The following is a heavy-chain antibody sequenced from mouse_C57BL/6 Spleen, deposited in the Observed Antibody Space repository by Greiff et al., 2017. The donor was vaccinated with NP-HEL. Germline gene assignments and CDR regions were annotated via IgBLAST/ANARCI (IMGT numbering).Heavy chain of an antibody. CDR1: GYTFTSYW. J-gene: IGHJ4*01. CDR2: IDPSDSYT. Sequence: VQLQQPGAELVMPGASVKLSCKASGYTFTSYWMHWVKQRPGQGLEWIGEIDPSDSYTNYNQKFKGKSTLTVDKSSSTAYMQLSSLTSEDSAVYYCARRRIGITTSMDYWGQGTSVTVSS. V-gene: IGHV1-69*01. D-gene: IGHD1-1*01. CDR3: ARRRIGITTSMDY.